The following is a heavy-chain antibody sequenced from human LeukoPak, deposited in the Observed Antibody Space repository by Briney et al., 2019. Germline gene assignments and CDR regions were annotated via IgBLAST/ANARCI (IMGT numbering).Heavy chain of an antibody. CDR1: GFPFSSYA. CDR2: IAGSDGFT. V-gene: IGHV3-23*01. CDR3: VRSLDY. J-gene: IGHJ4*02. Sequence: GGSLRLSCAASGFPFSSYAMNWVRQAPGKGLEWVSVIAGSDGFTQYADSVKGRFTISRDNSKNTVYLQMNRLRVEDTALYYCVRSLDYWGQGTLGTVSS.